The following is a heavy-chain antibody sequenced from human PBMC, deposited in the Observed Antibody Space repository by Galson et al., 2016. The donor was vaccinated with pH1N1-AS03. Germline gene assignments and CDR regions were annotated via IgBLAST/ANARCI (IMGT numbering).Heavy chain of an antibody. D-gene: IGHD5/OR15-5a*01. Sequence: SLRLSCAASGFSFRSYALSWVRQAPGKGLEWVSGISGSGEMTFYADSVKGRFTISRDTSRNTVYLQMNSLSAEDTAVYICAKDYTGSNWVYNWYFDFWSRGTLVTVSS. V-gene: IGHV3-23*01. CDR3: AKDYTGSNWVYNWYFDF. CDR2: ISGSGEMT. J-gene: IGHJ2*01. CDR1: GFSFRSYA.